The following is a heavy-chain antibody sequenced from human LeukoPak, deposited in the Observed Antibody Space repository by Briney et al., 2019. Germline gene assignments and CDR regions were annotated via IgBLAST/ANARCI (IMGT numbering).Heavy chain of an antibody. D-gene: IGHD3-10*01. V-gene: IGHV3-21*01. CDR1: GFTFSSYS. CDR2: ISSSSSYI. J-gene: IGHJ4*02. Sequence: GGSLRLSCAASGFTFSSYSMNWVRQAPGEGLEWVSSISSSSSYIYYADSVKGRFTISRDNAKNSLYLQMNSLRDEDTAVYYCARDSSGSYNLDYFDYWGQGTLVTVSS. CDR3: ARDSSGSYNLDYFDY.